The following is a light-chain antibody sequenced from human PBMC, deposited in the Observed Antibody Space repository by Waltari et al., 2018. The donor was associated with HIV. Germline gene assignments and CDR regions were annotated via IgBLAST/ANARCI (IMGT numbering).Light chain of an antibody. V-gene: IGLV6-57*03. J-gene: IGLJ3*02. CDR2: EDY. CDR3: QSFDANNHWV. Sequence: FMLTQPHSVSESPGKTVTISCTRSSGSIASTSVPWFQQRPGNAPTTILYEDYQRPSGVPDRFSGTIVKSSNSASLTISGVKTEDEADYYCQSFDANNHWVFGGGTRLTVL. CDR1: SGSIASTS.